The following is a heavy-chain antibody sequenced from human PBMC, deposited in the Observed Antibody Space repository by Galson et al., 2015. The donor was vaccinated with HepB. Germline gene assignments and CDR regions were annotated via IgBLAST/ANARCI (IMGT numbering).Heavy chain of an antibody. Sequence: SLRHSCAASGFTFSRYSMNWVRQAPGKGLEWVSSISSSSYIYYADSVKGRFTISRDNAKNSLYLQMNSLRAEDTAVYYCARDRGAIEGFSEAGGYYGMDVWGQGTTVTVSS. J-gene: IGHJ6*02. D-gene: IGHD6-13*01. CDR2: ISSSSYI. CDR3: ARDRGAIEGFSEAGGYYGMDV. CDR1: GFTFSRYS. V-gene: IGHV3-21*01.